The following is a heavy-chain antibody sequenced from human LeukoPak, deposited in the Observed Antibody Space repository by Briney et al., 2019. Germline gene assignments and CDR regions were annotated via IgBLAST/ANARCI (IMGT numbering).Heavy chain of an antibody. CDR3: TRENLY. V-gene: IGHV3-30*04. J-gene: IGHJ4*02. Sequence: GRSLRLSCAASGFTFSNYAMSWVRQAPGKGLEWVTLISYDGRNEFHAESVKGRFTISRDNSKNTLYLQMNSLRPEDTAVYYCTRENLYWGQGTLVTVSS. CDR2: ISYDGRNE. CDR1: GFTFSNYA.